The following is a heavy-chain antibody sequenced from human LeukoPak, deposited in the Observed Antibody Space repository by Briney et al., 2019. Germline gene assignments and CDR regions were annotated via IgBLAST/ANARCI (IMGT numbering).Heavy chain of an antibody. D-gene: IGHD1-1*01. Sequence: PGGSLRLSCAASGFTFSSYGMHWVRQAPGKGLEWVAVIWYDGSNKYYADSVKGRFTISRDNSKNTLYLQMNSLRAEDTAVYYCARGRRVRPHNWFDPWGQGTLVTVSS. J-gene: IGHJ5*02. CDR2: IWYDGSNK. V-gene: IGHV3-33*08. CDR1: GFTFSSYG. CDR3: ARGRRVRPHNWFDP.